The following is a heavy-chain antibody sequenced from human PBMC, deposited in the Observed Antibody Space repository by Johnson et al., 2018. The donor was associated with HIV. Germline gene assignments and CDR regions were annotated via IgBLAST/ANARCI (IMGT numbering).Heavy chain of an antibody. D-gene: IGHD6-13*01. CDR1: GFTFDTYA. CDR3: ARERIAAAGLDAFDI. V-gene: IGHV3-30*14. J-gene: IGHJ3*02. CDR2: ISYDGSDK. Sequence: QVQLVESGGGVVQPGRSLRLSCAASGFTFDTYAMHWVRQAPGKGLEWVAVISYDGSDKYYADSVKGRFTISRENAKNTLYLQMNSLRAEDTAVYYCARERIAAAGLDAFDIWGQGTMVTVSS.